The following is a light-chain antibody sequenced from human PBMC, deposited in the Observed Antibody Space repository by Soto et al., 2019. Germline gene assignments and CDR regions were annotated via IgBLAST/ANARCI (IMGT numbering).Light chain of an antibody. V-gene: IGLV2-14*01. J-gene: IGLJ2*01. Sequence: QSALTQPASVSGSPGQSITISCTGTSSDVGGYNYVSWYQQHPGKAPKLMIYDVXNRPXXXSNXFSGSKSGNTASLTISGXXXXXXXDYYCSSYTSSSTLVFGGGTKLTVL. CDR2: DVX. CDR3: SSYTSSSTLV. CDR1: SSDVGGYNY.